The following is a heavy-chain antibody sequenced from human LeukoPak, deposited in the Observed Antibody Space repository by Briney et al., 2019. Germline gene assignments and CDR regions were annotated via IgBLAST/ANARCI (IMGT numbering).Heavy chain of an antibody. J-gene: IGHJ4*02. CDR3: ARDRRLSHSAGHYSGYSFNY. CDR2: ISAYNGNT. Sequence: ASVKVSCKASGYTFTSYGISWVRQAPGQGLEWMGWISAYNGNTNYAQKLQGRVTMTTDTSTSTAYMELWSLRSDDTAVYYCARDRRLSHSAGHYSGYSFNYWGQGTLVTVSS. V-gene: IGHV1-18*01. CDR1: GYTFTSYG. D-gene: IGHD5-12*01.